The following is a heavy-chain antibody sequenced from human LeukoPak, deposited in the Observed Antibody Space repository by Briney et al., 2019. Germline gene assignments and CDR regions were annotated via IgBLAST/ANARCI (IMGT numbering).Heavy chain of an antibody. CDR3: AKDIRDIVVVPAGYYYYMDV. CDR1: GFTFSSYA. Sequence: PGGSLRLSCAASGFTFSSYAMSWVRQAPGKGLEWVSAISGSGGSTYYADSVKGRFTISRDNSKNSLYLQMNSLRTEDTALYYCAKDIRDIVVVPAGYYYYMDVWGKGTTVTVSS. D-gene: IGHD2-2*01. V-gene: IGHV3-23*01. J-gene: IGHJ6*03. CDR2: ISGSGGST.